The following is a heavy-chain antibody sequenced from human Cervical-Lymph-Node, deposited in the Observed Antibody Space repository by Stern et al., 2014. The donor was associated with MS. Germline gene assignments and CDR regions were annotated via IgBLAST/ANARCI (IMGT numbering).Heavy chain of an antibody. V-gene: IGHV1-18*01. J-gene: IGHJ4*02. CDR2: ISAKNGYT. CDR3: ARVTVAVSGDY. Sequence: QVQLVQSEAEVKKPGASVKVSCKASGYNFVDYGFTWVRQGPGHGLEWMGWISAKNGYTKYAQVFQDRVNMTTDTSTSTAYMELTKLRSDDTAVYFCARVTVAVSGDYWGQGTLVTVSS. D-gene: IGHD6-19*01. CDR1: GYNFVDYG.